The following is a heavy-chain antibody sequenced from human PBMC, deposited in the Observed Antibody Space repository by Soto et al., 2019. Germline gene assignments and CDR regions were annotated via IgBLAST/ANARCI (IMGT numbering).Heavy chain of an antibody. D-gene: IGHD1-26*01. CDR2: IIPVFQRP. Sequence: QMQLVQSGTEVKKPGSSVRVSCKASGGTFSGNAITWVRQAPGQGLEWMGGIIPVFQRPKYAQKFQDRLTMTADASTTTAYMELSSLRPEDTALYYCARDESSGGYWGPLDYWGQGTLVAVSS. CDR1: GGTFSGNA. CDR3: ARDESSGGYWGPLDY. J-gene: IGHJ4*02. V-gene: IGHV1-69*01.